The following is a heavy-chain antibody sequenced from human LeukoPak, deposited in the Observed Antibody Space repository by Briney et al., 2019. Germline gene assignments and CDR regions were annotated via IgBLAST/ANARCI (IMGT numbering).Heavy chain of an antibody. V-gene: IGHV4-59*11. CDR1: GGFISIHY. CDR2: IYYSGST. D-gene: IGHD6-19*01. Sequence: SETLSLTCTVSGGFISIHYWSWIRQPPGKGLEWLGYIYYSGSTNYNPSLKSRVPLSVDTSKNQFSLKLSSVTAADTAVYYCACSSGWYRGDYIDYWGEGTLVTVSS. J-gene: IGHJ4*02. CDR3: ACSSGWYRGDYIDY.